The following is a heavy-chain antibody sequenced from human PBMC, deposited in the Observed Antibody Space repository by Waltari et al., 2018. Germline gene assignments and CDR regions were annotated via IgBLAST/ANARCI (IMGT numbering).Heavy chain of an antibody. J-gene: IGHJ4*02. CDR3: ARAWDIVVVVAAFFDY. V-gene: IGHV3-21*01. CDR1: GFTFSGYS. D-gene: IGHD2-15*01. CDR2: ISSSSSYI. Sequence: EVQLVESGGGLVKTGGSLRLSCAASGFTFSGYSMNWVRQAPGKGLEWVSSISSSSSYIYYADSVKGRFTISRDNAKNSLYLQMNSLRAEDTAVYYCARAWDIVVVVAAFFDYWGQGTLVTVSS.